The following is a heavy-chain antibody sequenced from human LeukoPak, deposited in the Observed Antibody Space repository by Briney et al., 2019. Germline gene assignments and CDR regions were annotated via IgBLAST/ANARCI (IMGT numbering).Heavy chain of an antibody. J-gene: IGHJ6*03. CDR3: AREAGCSSSSCPIYNYYYFMDV. CDR2: ISSSSSNI. D-gene: IGHD2-2*01. CDR1: GFPFSSYS. Sequence: QPGGSLRLFCAASGFPFSSYSMKWLREARGKGVEGVSYISSSSSNIYYADSVKGRFTISRDNAKNSLYLQKNSLRAEDTAVYYCAREAGCSSSSCPIYNYYYFMDVWGKGTTVTVSS. V-gene: IGHV3-48*01.